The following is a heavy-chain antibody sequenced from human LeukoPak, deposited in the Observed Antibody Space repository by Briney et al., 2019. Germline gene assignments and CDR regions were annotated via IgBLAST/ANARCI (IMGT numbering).Heavy chain of an antibody. V-gene: IGHV4-39*07. D-gene: IGHD6-19*01. J-gene: IGHJ4*02. CDR1: GGSISSSSYY. CDR2: IYYSGST. Sequence: SETLSLTCTVSGGSISSSSYYWGWIRQPPGKGLEWIGSIYYSGSTYYNPSLKSRVTISVDTSKNQFSLKLSSVTAADTAVYYCARAPTGYSSGWYLGGFDYWGQGTLVTVSS. CDR3: ARAPTGYSSGWYLGGFDY.